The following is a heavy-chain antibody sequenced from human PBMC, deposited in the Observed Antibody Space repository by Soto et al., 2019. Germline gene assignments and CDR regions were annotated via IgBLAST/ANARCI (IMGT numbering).Heavy chain of an antibody. CDR1: GFTFSAYT. V-gene: IGHV3-21*01. J-gene: IGHJ6*03. CDR3: ARDEYCSGGSCMDV. Sequence: EVQLVESGGGLVKPGGSLRLSCAASGFTFSAYTMNWVRQAPGKGLEWVSSISSSNGNIYYADSVKGRFTISRDNAKNSLYLQMNSPRAEDTAVYYCARDEYCSGGSCMDVWGKGTTVTVSS. CDR2: ISSSNGNI. D-gene: IGHD2-15*01.